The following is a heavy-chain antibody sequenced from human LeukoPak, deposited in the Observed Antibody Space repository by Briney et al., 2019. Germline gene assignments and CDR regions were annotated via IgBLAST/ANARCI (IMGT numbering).Heavy chain of an antibody. D-gene: IGHD5-24*01. CDR2: INPNSGGT. J-gene: IGHJ4*02. V-gene: IGHV1-2*02. CDR1: GYTFTGYY. CDR3: ARDLSVGGYNNFDY. Sequence: ASVKVSCKASGYTFTGYYMHWECQAPGQGLEWMGWINPNSGGTNYAQKFQGRVTMTRDTSISTAYMELSRLRSDDTAVYYCARDLSVGGYNNFDYWGQGTLVTVSS.